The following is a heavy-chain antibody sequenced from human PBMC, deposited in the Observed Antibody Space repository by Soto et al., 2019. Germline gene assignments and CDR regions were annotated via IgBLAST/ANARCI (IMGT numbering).Heavy chain of an antibody. CDR1: GFTFSSYG. CDR2: ISYDGSNK. J-gene: IGHJ6*02. CDR3: AGGSSWYYYYYGMDV. V-gene: IGHV3-30*03. D-gene: IGHD6-13*01. Sequence: QVQLVESGGGVVQPGRSMRLSCAASGFTFSSYGMHWVRQAPGKRLEWVAVISYDGSNKYYADSVKGRFTISRDNSKNTLYLQMNSLRAEDTAVYYCAGGSSWYYYYYGMDVWGQGTTVTVSS.